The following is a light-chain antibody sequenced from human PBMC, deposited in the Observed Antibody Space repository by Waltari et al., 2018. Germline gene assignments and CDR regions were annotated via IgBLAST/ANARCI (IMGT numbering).Light chain of an antibody. CDR2: GAS. V-gene: IGKV3-20*01. Sequence: EIVLTQSPGTLSLSPVERATLSCRASQSVSSSYLAWYQQKPGQAPRLLIYGASSRATGIPDRFSGSGSGTDFTLTISRLEPEDFAVYYCQRYGSSPTWTFGQGTQVEIK. J-gene: IGKJ1*01. CDR3: QRYGSSPTWT. CDR1: QSVSSSY.